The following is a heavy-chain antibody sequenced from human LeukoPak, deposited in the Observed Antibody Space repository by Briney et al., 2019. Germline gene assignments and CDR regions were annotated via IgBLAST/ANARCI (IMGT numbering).Heavy chain of an antibody. CDR3: ARGSGAAAGAFDY. CDR1: GFTFRSYG. D-gene: IGHD6-13*01. CDR2: VWYDGNNK. V-gene: IGHV3-33*01. J-gene: IGHJ4*02. Sequence: GGSLRLSCAASGFTFRSYGMHWVRQAPGKGLEWVAIVWYDGNNKYYADSVKGRFTVSRDNPKDTVSLQLNSLRAEDTAVYYCARGSGAAAGAFDYWGQGTLVTVPS.